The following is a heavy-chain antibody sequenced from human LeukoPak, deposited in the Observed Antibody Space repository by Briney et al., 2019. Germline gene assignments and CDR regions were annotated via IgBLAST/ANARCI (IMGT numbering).Heavy chain of an antibody. J-gene: IGHJ4*02. D-gene: IGHD1-26*01. CDR2: ISGSGTTI. Sequence: GGSLRLSCAASGFTFSSYEMNWVRQAPGKGLEWVSYISGSGTTIYYPDSVKGRFTISRDNARNSLYLQMNSLRAEDTAVYYCARRKGGSSRHFDYWGQGTLVPISS. CDR3: ARRKGGSSRHFDY. CDR1: GFTFSSYE. V-gene: IGHV3-48*03.